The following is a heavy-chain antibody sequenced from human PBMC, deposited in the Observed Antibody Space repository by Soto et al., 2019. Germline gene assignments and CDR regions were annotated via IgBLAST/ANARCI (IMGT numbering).Heavy chain of an antibody. J-gene: IGHJ5*02. Sequence: LSLPCAASGFTFSSYAMSWVRQAPGKGLEWVSAISGSGGSTYYADSVKGRFTISRDNSKNTLYLQMNSLRAEDTAVYYCAKHRISGTTKYNWFDPWGQGTLVTVSS. V-gene: IGHV3-23*01. CDR3: AKHRISGTTKYNWFDP. D-gene: IGHD1-7*01. CDR1: GFTFSSYA. CDR2: ISGSGGST.